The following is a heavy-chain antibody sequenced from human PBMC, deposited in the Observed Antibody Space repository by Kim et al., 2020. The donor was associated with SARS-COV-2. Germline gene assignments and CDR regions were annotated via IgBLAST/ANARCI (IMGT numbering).Heavy chain of an antibody. V-gene: IGHV3-48*02. CDR1: GFNFSIYS. CDR2: ISSTSRNI. J-gene: IGHJ4*02. D-gene: IGHD2-2*01. Sequence: GGSLRLSCAASGFNFSIYSIDWVRRAPGKGLEWIIYISSTSRNIYYADSVKGRFTVSRDNAENSVYLQMDSLTDEDTAIYYCARVGPSDDAVDNWGQGTTVTVSS. CDR3: ARVGPSDDAVDN.